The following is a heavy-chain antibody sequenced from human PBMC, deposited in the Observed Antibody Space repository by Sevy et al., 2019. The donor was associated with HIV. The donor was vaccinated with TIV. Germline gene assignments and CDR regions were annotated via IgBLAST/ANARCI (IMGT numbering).Heavy chain of an antibody. CDR2: IKPDGSET. D-gene: IGHD1-1*01. CDR3: ARFAYAGTLDS. V-gene: IGHV3-7*01. CDR1: GFTFNYW. J-gene: IGHJ5*01. Sequence: GGCLRLSWAASGFTFNYWMSWVRQAPGEGLEWVANIKPDGSETYYVDSVKGRFTISRDNAENSLYLQMSSLRAEDTALYYCARFAYAGTLDSWGQGTLVTVSS.